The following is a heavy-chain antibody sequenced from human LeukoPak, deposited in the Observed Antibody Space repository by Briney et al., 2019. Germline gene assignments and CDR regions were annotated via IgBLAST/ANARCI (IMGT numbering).Heavy chain of an antibody. Sequence: GGPLTLSCAASGFTLSIYAMRWLRQTPGGGLEGVADTSSSDAGTYHEHSVRGSFTISRDNSKNPLYLQINSLRAEDAAVYFCAKAPVTSCRGAYCYPFDSWGQGTLVTVSS. CDR2: TSSSDAGT. J-gene: IGHJ4*02. CDR1: GFTLSIYA. V-gene: IGHV3-23*01. D-gene: IGHD2-21*01. CDR3: AKAPVTSCRGAYCYPFDS.